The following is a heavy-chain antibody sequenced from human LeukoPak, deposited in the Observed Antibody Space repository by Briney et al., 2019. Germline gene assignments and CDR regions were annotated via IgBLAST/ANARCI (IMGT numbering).Heavy chain of an antibody. CDR3: ARDLYYYDSSGYYYYYYYMDV. V-gene: IGHV4-4*07. CDR2: IYTSGST. D-gene: IGHD3-22*01. Sequence: PSETLSLTCTVSGAPISSYYWSWIRQPAGKGLEWIGRIYTSGSTNYNPSLKSRVTMSVDTSKNQFSLKLSSVTAADTAVYYCARDLYYYDSSGYYYYYYYMDVWGKGATVTVSS. CDR1: GAPISSYY. J-gene: IGHJ6*03.